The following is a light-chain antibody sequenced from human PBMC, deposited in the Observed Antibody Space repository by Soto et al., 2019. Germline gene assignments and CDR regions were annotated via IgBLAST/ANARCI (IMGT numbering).Light chain of an antibody. J-gene: IGKJ1*01. V-gene: IGKV3-15*01. CDR3: LQGHDAPWT. Sequence: EIVMTQSPATLAVSPGEQAPLSCRASQSVSIKLAWYQQKPGQPPRLLIYDASTRETGILARFSGSQAGTEFTLTVSSLQPEDFATYYCLQGHDAPWTFGQGTKVDIK. CDR2: DAS. CDR1: QSVSIK.